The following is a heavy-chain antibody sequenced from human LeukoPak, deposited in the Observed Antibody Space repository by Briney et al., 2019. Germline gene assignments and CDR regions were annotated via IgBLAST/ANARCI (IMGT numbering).Heavy chain of an antibody. J-gene: IGHJ4*02. CDR1: GGTFSSYA. CDR3: ARDGGIAVAGSDY. D-gene: IGHD6-19*01. V-gene: IGHV1-69*04. Sequence: SVKVSCKASGGTFSSYAISWVRQAPGQGREGMGRIIPILGIANYAQKFQGRVTITADKSTSTAYVELSSLRSEDTAVYYCARDGGIAVAGSDYWGQGTLVTVSS. CDR2: IIPILGIA.